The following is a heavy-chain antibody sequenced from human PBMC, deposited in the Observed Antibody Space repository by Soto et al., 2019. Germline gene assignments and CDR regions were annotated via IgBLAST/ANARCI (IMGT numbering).Heavy chain of an antibody. Sequence: QVQLVQSGAEGKKPGPSVKVSCKASGGSFSTYGINWVRLAPGQGLEWMGGIIPKFGTTNYAQKFRGRVTITADESTNTAYMELNYLRSEDTAVYFCARELDPYYGGTSLSLDYWGQGTMVTVSS. V-gene: IGHV1-69*13. CDR3: ARELDPYYGGTSLSLDY. D-gene: IGHD4-17*01. J-gene: IGHJ4*02. CDR2: IIPKFGTT. CDR1: GGSFSTYG.